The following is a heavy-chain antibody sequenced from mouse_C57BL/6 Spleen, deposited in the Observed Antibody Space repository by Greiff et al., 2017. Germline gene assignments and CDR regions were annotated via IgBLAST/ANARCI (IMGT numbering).Heavy chain of an antibody. CDR2: IYPGDGDT. Sequence: VMLVESGAELVKPGASVKISCKASGYAFSSYWMNWVKQRPGKGLEWIGQIYPGDGDTNYNGKFKGKATLTADKSSSTAYMQLSSLTSEDSAVYFCARGYYGQGFAYWGQGTLVTVSA. V-gene: IGHV1-80*01. CDR3: ARGYYGQGFAY. J-gene: IGHJ3*01. CDR1: GYAFSSYW. D-gene: IGHD1-2*01.